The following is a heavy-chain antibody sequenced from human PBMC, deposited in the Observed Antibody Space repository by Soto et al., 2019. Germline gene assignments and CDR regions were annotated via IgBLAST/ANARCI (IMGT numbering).Heavy chain of an antibody. D-gene: IGHD6-19*01. CDR3: ARDLYSSGWYDY. J-gene: IGHJ4*02. Sequence: SVKVSCKASGGTFSSYAISWVRQAPGQGLEWMGGIIPIFGTANYAQKFQGRVTITADESTSTAYMELGSLRSEDTAVYYCARDLYSSGWYDYWGQGTLVTVSS. V-gene: IGHV1-69*13. CDR2: IIPIFGTA. CDR1: GGTFSSYA.